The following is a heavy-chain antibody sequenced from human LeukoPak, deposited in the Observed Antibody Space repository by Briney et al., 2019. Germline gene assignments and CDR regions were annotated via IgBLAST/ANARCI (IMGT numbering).Heavy chain of an antibody. CDR3: ARDSLWFGELLYYYYGMDV. V-gene: IGHV1-3*01. J-gene: IGHJ6*02. CDR1: GYTFTSYA. D-gene: IGHD3-10*01. CDR2: INAGNGNT. Sequence: ASVKVSCKASGYTFTSYAMHWMRQAPGQRLEWMGWINAGNGNTKYSQRFQGRVTITRDTSASTAYMELSSLRSEDTAVYYCARDSLWFGELLYYYYGMDVWGQGTTVTVSS.